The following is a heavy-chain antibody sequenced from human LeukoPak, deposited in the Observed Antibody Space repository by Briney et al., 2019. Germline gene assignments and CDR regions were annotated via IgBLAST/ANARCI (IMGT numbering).Heavy chain of an antibody. J-gene: IGHJ4*02. CDR2: ISSSSSYI. D-gene: IGHD3-10*01. Sequence: PGGSLRLSCAASGLTFSSYSMNWVRQAPGKGLEWVSSISSSSSYIYYADSVKGRFTISRDNAKNSLYLQMNSLRAEDTAVYYCATDAGYGSGSYSYWGQGTLVTVSS. CDR1: GLTFSSYS. V-gene: IGHV3-21*01. CDR3: ATDAGYGSGSYSY.